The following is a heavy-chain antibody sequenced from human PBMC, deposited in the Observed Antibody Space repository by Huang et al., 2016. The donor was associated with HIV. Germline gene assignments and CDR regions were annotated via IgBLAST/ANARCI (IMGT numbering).Heavy chain of an antibody. Sequence: QMRFQESGPGLVKPSGTLSLTCNVSGGSINTGRYYWGWIRQPPGKGRDWVGSRYYPGKMHYDPSLKGRLTMSADTSKNQFSLNLSSVTAADTAIYYCARNPDFWRGRMFAISYFDVWGRGTLVTVAS. CDR1: GGSINTGRYY. CDR2: RYYPGKM. V-gene: IGHV4-39*01. D-gene: IGHD3-3*01. CDR3: ARNPDFWRGRMFAISYFDV. J-gene: IGHJ2*01.